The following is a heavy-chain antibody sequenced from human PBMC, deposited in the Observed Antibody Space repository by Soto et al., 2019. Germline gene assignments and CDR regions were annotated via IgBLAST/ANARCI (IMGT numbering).Heavy chain of an antibody. CDR3: ARDTDCTNGACYIGY. CDR1: GYTFTSYG. D-gene: IGHD2-8*01. CDR2: ISAYNGNT. V-gene: IGHV1-18*01. Sequence: QVQLVQSGTEVKKPGASVKVSCKASGYTFTSYGISWVRQAPGQGLEWMGWISAYNGNTNYAQKLQGRVTMTTDTSTSTADMELRSLRSDDTAVYYCARDTDCTNGACYIGYWGQGTLVTVSS. J-gene: IGHJ4*02.